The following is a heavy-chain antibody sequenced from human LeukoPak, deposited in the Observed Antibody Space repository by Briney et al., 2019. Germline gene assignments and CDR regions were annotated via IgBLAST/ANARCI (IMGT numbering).Heavy chain of an antibody. J-gene: IGHJ4*02. D-gene: IGHD5-18*01. Sequence: GRSLRLSCAASGFTFSSYAIHWVRQAPGKGQEWVAVISYDGSNKYYADSVKGRFTISRDNSKNTLYLQMNSLRAEDTAVYYCAKDQIKGRYSYGYMIDYWGQGTLVTVSS. CDR2: ISYDGSNK. CDR1: GFTFSSYA. CDR3: AKDQIKGRYSYGYMIDY. V-gene: IGHV3-30-3*01.